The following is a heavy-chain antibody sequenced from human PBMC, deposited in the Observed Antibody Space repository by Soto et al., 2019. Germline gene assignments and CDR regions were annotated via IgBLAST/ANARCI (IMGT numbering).Heavy chain of an antibody. CDR3: ARDMVSTTNYYYYYGMDV. D-gene: IGHD1-1*01. CDR1: GGSITNYY. J-gene: IGHJ6*02. V-gene: IGHV4-59*12. Sequence: TLSLTCTVSGGSITNYYWSWIRQPPGKELEWIGYIYVNFNRPTDYNPSLQSRVTISVDTSKNQFSLKLSSVTAADTAMYFCARDMVSTTNYYYYYGMDVWGQGTTVTVSS. CDR2: IYVNFNRPT.